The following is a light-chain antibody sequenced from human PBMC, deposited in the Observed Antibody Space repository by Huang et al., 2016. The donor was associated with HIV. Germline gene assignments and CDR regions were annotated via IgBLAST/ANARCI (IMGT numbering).Light chain of an antibody. CDR3: HQRSNWLPYT. CDR1: QSIGKY. CDR2: DAS. V-gene: IGKV3-11*01. J-gene: IGKJ2*01. Sequence: EIVLTQSPATLSLSPGQRVTLSCRASQSIGKYLAWYQQRPGQPPRLLIYDASNRATGIPIRFSGRGSGTDFTLTISSLEPEDFAVYYCHQRSNWLPYTFGQGTKLEIK.